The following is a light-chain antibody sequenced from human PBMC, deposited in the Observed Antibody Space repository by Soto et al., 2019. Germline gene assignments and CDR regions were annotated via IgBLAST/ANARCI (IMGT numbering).Light chain of an antibody. Sequence: EIVLTQSPVTLSLSPGERATLSCRASQSVSSSNLAWYQQKPGQAPRLLIYAASSRATGIPDRFSGSGSGADFTLTISRLEPEEFAVYYCQQYGTSPPYTFGQGTKVEIK. J-gene: IGKJ2*01. CDR1: QSVSSSN. CDR3: QQYGTSPPYT. V-gene: IGKV3-20*01. CDR2: AAS.